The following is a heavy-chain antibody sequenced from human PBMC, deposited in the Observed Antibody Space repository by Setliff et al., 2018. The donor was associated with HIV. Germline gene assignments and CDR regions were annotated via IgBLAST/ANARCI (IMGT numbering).Heavy chain of an antibody. D-gene: IGHD3-9*01. J-gene: IGHJ3*02. CDR3: AENRSPSIFSAPTNAFDI. Sequence: ASVKVSCKGFGGTFSTYSLSWVRQAPGQGLEWMGGIIPIFGKTNYAQKFQGRVTITADKSTTTAFMGLSGLRSEDTAVYYCAENRSPSIFSAPTNAFDIWGQGTMVTVSS. CDR2: IIPIFGKT. CDR1: GGTFSTYS. V-gene: IGHV1-69*06.